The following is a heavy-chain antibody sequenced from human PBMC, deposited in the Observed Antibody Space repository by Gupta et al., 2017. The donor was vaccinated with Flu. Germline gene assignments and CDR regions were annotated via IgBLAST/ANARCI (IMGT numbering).Heavy chain of an antibody. Sequence: QVQLVQSGAEVKKPGASAKVSCRTSGYTFTNYDINWVRQAPGQGLEWMGWMNPRIGNTGYAQQFQGRVTMTWNTSTSTAYLDLSGLTSEDTAGYFCSRANRGMDVWGQGTTVTVSS. CDR3: SRANRGMDV. D-gene: IGHD7-27*01. CDR1: GYTFTNYD. V-gene: IGHV1-8*01. CDR2: MNPRIGNT. J-gene: IGHJ6*02.